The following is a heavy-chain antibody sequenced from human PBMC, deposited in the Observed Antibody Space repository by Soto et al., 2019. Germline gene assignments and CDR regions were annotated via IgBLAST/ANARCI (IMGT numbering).Heavy chain of an antibody. CDR1: GDSINNDNYY. V-gene: IGHV4-31*11. J-gene: IGHJ4*02. CDR3: ARGPTATTDY. D-gene: IGHD4-17*01. Sequence: SETLSLTCAVSGDSINNDNYYWSWIRQHPGKGLEWIGYIFYSGSTYYNPSLKSRLSISVDTSQNQFSLNLSSVTAADTAVYYCARGPTATTDYWGQGILVTVSS. CDR2: IFYSGST.